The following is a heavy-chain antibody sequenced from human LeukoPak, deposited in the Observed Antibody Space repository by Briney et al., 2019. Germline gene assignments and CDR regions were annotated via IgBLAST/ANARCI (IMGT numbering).Heavy chain of an antibody. J-gene: IGHJ6*02. CDR2: ISSSSSYI. CDR3: ARNERGPSYGNDQYYYGMDV. CDR1: GFTFSSYS. Sequence: PGGSLRLPCAASGFTFSSYSMNWVRQAPGKGLEWVSSISSSSSYIYYADSVKGRFTISRDSAKNSLYLQMNSLRAEDTAVYCCARNERGPSYGNDQYYYGMDVWGQGTTVTVSS. V-gene: IGHV3-21*01. D-gene: IGHD5-18*01.